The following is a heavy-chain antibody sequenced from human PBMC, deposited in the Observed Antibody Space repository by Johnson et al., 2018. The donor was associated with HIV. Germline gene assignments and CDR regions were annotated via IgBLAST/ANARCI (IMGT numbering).Heavy chain of an antibody. CDR3: ARDRGLWFGEFGAFDI. Sequence: QVQLVESGGGVVQPGRSLRLSCAASGFSFSRYGMHWVRQAPGKGLEWVAVIWYDGSNKYYADSVKGRFTISRDNSKNTLYLQINSLKTEDTAVYYCARDRGLWFGEFGAFDIWGQGTMVTVSS. V-gene: IGHV3-33*01. CDR2: IWYDGSNK. D-gene: IGHD3-10*01. CDR1: GFSFSRYG. J-gene: IGHJ3*02.